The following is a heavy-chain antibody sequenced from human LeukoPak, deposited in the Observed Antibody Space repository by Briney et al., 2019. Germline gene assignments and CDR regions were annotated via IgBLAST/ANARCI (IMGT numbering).Heavy chain of an antibody. J-gene: IGHJ4*02. CDR2: IKQDGSEK. Sequence: GGSLRLSCAASGFTFSSYWMSWVRQAPGKGPEWVANIKQDGSEKYYVVSVKGRFTISRDNAKNSLYLQMNSLRAEDTAVYYCARLLYYYDISGARPLDYWGQGTLVTVSS. D-gene: IGHD3-22*01. CDR3: ARLLYYYDISGARPLDY. CDR1: GFTFSSYW. V-gene: IGHV3-7*01.